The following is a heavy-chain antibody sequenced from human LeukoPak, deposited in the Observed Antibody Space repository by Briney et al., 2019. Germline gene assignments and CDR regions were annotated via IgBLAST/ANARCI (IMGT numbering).Heavy chain of an antibody. D-gene: IGHD3-16*01. CDR1: GVTLSDLA. J-gene: IGHJ4*02. CDR3: SSYTPSIARAVPLR. Sequence: PGGSLRLSCRGSGVTLSDLALSSGPQAPGKGLEWVGFIRSKAYGGTSEYAASVKGRVTISRDDSKSIAYLQMNSLKTEDTGVYYCSSYTPSIARAVPLRWGEGTLVTVSS. V-gene: IGHV3-49*04. CDR2: IRSKAYGGTS.